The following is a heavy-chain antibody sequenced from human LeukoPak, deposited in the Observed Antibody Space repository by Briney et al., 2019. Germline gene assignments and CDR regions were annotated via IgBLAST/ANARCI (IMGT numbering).Heavy chain of an antibody. CDR1: GGSISSYY. CDR2: IYYSGRT. V-gene: IGHV4-59*01. CDR3: AGRLWRRDGYNLSAFDI. D-gene: IGHD5-24*01. Sequence: SETLSLTCTVSGGSISSYYWSWIRQPPGKGLEWIGYIYYSGRTNYNPSLKSRVTISVDTSKNQFFLKLNSVTAADTAVYYCAGRLWRRDGYNLSAFDIWGQGTMVTVSS. J-gene: IGHJ3*02.